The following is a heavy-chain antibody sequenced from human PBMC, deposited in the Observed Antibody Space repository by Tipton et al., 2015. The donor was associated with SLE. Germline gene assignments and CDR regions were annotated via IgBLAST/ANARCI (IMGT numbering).Heavy chain of an antibody. D-gene: IGHD4-17*01. V-gene: IGHV3-30*03. J-gene: IGHJ4*02. CDR2: ISYDGSNK. CDR3: ATTTTMTNYIDY. CDR1: GFTFSNYG. Sequence: SLRLSCAASGFTFSNYGMHWVRQAPGKGLEWVAVISYDGSNKYYADSVQGRFTISRDNAKNTLYLQMNSLRGEDTAVYYCATTTTMTNYIDYWGQGTLVTVSS.